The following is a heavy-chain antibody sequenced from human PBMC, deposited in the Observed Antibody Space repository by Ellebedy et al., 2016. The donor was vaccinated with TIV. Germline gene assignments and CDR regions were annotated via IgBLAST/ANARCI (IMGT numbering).Heavy chain of an antibody. CDR2: INHSGST. CDR3: ARVGRTIEDYFDY. Sequence: SETLSLXCAVYGGSFSAYYWSWIRQPPGKGLEWIAEINHSGSTNYNPSLKSRVTISVDTSKNQFSLKLRSVTAADTAVYYCARVGRTIEDYFDYWGQGTLVTVSS. D-gene: IGHD2-8*01. J-gene: IGHJ4*02. CDR1: GGSFSAYY. V-gene: IGHV4-34*01.